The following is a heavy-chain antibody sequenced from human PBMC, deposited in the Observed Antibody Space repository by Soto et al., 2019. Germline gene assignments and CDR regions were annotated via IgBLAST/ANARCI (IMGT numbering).Heavy chain of an antibody. CDR2: VSYSGTT. V-gene: IGHV4-59*01. Sequence: KTSETLSLTCTVSGGCFTNYFWTWIRQSPGKRLEWIAYVSYSGTTHYNPSLRSRLTISRDTSRNQFSLRLTSVTTADTAVYFCAGIRRIVGRTTYYDTWGQGLLVTVSS. D-gene: IGHD1-26*01. J-gene: IGHJ4*02. CDR3: AGIRRIVGRTTYYDT. CDR1: GGCFTNYF.